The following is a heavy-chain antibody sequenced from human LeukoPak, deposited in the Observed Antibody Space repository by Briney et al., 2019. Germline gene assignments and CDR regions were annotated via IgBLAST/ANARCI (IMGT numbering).Heavy chain of an antibody. J-gene: IGHJ4*02. CDR3: TTYSRGASDY. D-gene: IGHD1-26*01. CDR2: VKSKTDGGTI. V-gene: IGHV3-15*01. CDR1: GFTFSNAW. Sequence: AGGSLRLSCAASGFTFSNAWMTWVRQTPGKGLEWVARVKSKTDGGTIDYAAPVKGRFTISRDDSENTLYLQMNSLSTEDTALYYCTTYSRGASDYWGQGTLVPVSS.